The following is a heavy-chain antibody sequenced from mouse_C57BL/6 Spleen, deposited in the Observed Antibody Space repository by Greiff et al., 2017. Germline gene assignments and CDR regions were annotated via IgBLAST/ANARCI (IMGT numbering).Heavy chain of an antibody. J-gene: IGHJ2*01. CDR1: GFTFTSYW. V-gene: IGHV1-52*01. Sequence: VQLQQPGAELVRPGSSVKLSCTASGFTFTSYWMHWVKQRPIQGLEWIGNIDPSDSETHYNQKFKDKATLTVDKSSSTAYMQLSSLTSEDSAIYYCARRDYGSSYFDYWGKGTTLTVSS. D-gene: IGHD1-1*01. CDR3: ARRDYGSSYFDY. CDR2: IDPSDSET.